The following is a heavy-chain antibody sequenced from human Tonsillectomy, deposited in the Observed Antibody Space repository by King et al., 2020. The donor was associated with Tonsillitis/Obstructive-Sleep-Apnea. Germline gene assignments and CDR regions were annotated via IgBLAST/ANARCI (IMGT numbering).Heavy chain of an antibody. CDR3: TTVPGGDSNVGYGMDV. D-gene: IGHD4-11*01. V-gene: IGHV3-15*07. CDR2: IKSKTDGGTT. Sequence: VQLVESGGGLVKPGGSLRLSCAASGFTVTNAWMNWVRQAPGKGLEWVGRIKSKTDGGTTDYAAPVKGRFTISRDDSKNTLYVQMNSLKTEDTAVYYCTTVPGGDSNVGYGMDVWGQGTTVTVSS. J-gene: IGHJ6*02. CDR1: GFTVTNAW.